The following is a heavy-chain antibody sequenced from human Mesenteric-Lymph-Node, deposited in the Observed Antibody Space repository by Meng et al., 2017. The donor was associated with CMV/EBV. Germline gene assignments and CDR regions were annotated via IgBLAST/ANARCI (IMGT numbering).Heavy chain of an antibody. V-gene: IGHV3-11*01. CDR3: VSDVEMGRASGAFDS. J-gene: IGHJ4*02. CDR1: GFFFRYYS. CDR2: ISSSGGII. D-gene: IGHD5-12*01. Sequence: GFFFRYYSRSGIRQPREHGLEWLSYISSSGGIIYYADSVKGRSIISRDNSRSSLYLQIDSLRAEDTALYYCVSDVEMGRASGAFDSWGRGTLVTVSS.